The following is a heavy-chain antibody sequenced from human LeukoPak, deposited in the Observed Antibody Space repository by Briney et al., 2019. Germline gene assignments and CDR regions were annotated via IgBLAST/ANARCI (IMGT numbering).Heavy chain of an antibody. V-gene: IGHV3-21*01. J-gene: IGHJ4*02. D-gene: IGHD5-12*01. CDR2: ISSSSYI. CDR1: GFTLSSYS. Sequence: GGSLRLSCAASGFTLSSYSMNWVRQAPGKGLEWVSSISSSSYIYYADSVKGRFTISGDNARNSLYLQMNSLRAEDTAVYYCASQGSGYDSPIDHWGQGTLVTVSS. CDR3: ASQGSGYDSPIDH.